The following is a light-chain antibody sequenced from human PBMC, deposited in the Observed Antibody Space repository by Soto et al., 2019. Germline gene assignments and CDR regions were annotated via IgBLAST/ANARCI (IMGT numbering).Light chain of an antibody. V-gene: IGKV1-5*01. CDR1: QSISGW. CDR3: QQYNSYAIT. J-gene: IGKJ5*01. Sequence: DVQMTQSPSTLSASVGDRVTITCRASQSISGWLAWYQQKPGKVPNVMIYEASSLQRGVPSRFSGSGSGTEFTLTISSLKPDDFETYYCQQYNSYAITFGQGTRLEIK. CDR2: EAS.